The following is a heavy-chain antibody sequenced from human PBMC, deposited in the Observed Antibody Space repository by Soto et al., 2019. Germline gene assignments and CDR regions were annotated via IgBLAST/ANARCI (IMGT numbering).Heavy chain of an antibody. Sequence: SETLSLTCTVSGGSISSSNYRWGWIRQPPGKGLEWIGSMYYSGSAYYNPSLKSRVTISVDTSKKQFSLKLSSVTAADTAVYYCARTHYDFWSGYYLWGQGTLVT. CDR1: GGSISSSNYR. D-gene: IGHD3-3*01. J-gene: IGHJ5*02. CDR3: ARTHYDFWSGYYL. V-gene: IGHV4-39*07. CDR2: MYYSGSA.